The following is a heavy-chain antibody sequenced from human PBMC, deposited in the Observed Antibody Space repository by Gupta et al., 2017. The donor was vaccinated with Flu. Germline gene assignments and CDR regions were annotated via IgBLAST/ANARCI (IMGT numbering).Heavy chain of an antibody. J-gene: IGHJ4*02. D-gene: IGHD2-15*01. V-gene: IGHV3-30*18. CDR2: ISYDGTNK. CDR3: AKETYCTAYTCYSHYFDY. CDR1: GFTFSSYG. Sequence: QVQLVESGGGVVQPGKSLRLSCAASGFTFSSYGLPWVRTAPGKGLEWVAVISYDGTNKYYADSVKGRFTISRDNSKNTLYLQMNSLRAEDTAVYYCAKETYCTAYTCYSHYFDYWGQGTLVTVSS.